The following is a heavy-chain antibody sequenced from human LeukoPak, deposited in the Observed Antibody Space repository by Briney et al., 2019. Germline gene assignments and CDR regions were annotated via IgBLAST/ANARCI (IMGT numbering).Heavy chain of an antibody. D-gene: IGHD3-3*01. Sequence: SETLSLTCTVSGGSISSYYWSWIRQPPGKGLEWIGYIYYSGSINYNPSLKSRVTISVDTSRNQFSLRLSSVTAADTAVYYCARRGVGTLDYWGQGTLVTVSS. CDR1: GGSISSYY. V-gene: IGHV4-59*01. CDR2: IYYSGSI. J-gene: IGHJ4*02. CDR3: ARRGVGTLDY.